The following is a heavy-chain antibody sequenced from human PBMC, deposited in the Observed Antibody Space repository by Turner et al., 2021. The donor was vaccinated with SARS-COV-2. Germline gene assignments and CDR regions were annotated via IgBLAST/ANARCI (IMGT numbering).Heavy chain of an antibody. J-gene: IGHJ3*02. CDR1: GYTFTDYY. CDR2: ISPNSGGT. D-gene: IGHD3-22*01. CDR3: ARVAFDISPDAFDI. Sequence: QAQLVQSGAELKKPGASVKVSCTTSGYTFTDYYIHWVRQAPGQGLEWIGWISPNSGGTHYAQKFQGVVTMTRDTSVSVVYLELSRLKSDDTAVYYCARVAFDISPDAFDIWGQGTMVTVSS. V-gene: IGHV1-2*02.